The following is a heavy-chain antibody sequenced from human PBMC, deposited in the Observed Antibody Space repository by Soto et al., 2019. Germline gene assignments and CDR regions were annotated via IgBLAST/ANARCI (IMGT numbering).Heavy chain of an antibody. CDR2: TYYRSKWYN. Sequence: SQTLSLTCAISGDSVSSNSAAWHWIRQSPSRGLEWLGRTYYRSKWYNDYAVSVKSRITINPDTSNNQFSLQLNFATPEDTAVYYCARDRPGTIPFDYWGQGTLVTAPQ. V-gene: IGHV6-1*01. CDR3: ARDRPGTIPFDY. J-gene: IGHJ4*02. CDR1: GDSVSSNSAA. D-gene: IGHD3-10*01.